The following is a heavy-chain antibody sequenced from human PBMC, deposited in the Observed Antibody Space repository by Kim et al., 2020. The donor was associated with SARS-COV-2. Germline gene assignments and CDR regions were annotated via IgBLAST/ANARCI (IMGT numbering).Heavy chain of an antibody. D-gene: IGHD2-15*01. Sequence: GGSLRLFCVDSGFTFTTNWMSWVRQAPGKGLEWVAKIKEDGTEKYYVKSVEGRFTISRDNSKNSLYLQMNSLSREDTAVYYCARDRRYSLDYWGQRTLVTVST. V-gene: IGHV3-7*01. J-gene: IGHJ4*02. CDR3: ARDRRYSLDY. CDR1: GFTFTTNW. CDR2: IKEDGTEK.